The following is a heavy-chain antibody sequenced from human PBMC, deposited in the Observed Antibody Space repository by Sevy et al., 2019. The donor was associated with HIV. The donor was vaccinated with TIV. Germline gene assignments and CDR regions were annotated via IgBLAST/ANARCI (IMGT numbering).Heavy chain of an antibody. CDR1: GYTFTGYY. CDR2: INPNSGST. Sequence: ASVKVSCKASGYTFTGYYMHWVRQAPGQGLEWMGWINPNSGSTKYAQKFQGRVTITRDTTISTAYMEVSRLRSDDTAVFYCARDPGDCSSTTCYRSMDVWGQGTTVTVSS. J-gene: IGHJ6*02. CDR3: ARDPGDCSSTTCYRSMDV. D-gene: IGHD2-2*01. V-gene: IGHV1-2*02.